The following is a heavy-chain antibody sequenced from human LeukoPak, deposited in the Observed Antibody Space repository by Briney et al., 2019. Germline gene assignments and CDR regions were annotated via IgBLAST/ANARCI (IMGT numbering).Heavy chain of an antibody. V-gene: IGHV3-23*01. Sequence: GGSLRLSCAVAGVSFSSYAVGWVRQTPGKGLQLVSTTTGGGDSTFYADSVNGRFTVSRDNSKNTLYLQMSSLRADDTALYYCAFGPHQQWLLADYWGQGTLVTVSS. J-gene: IGHJ4*02. CDR3: AFGPHQQWLLADY. CDR2: TTGGGDST. D-gene: IGHD6-19*01. CDR1: GVSFSSYA.